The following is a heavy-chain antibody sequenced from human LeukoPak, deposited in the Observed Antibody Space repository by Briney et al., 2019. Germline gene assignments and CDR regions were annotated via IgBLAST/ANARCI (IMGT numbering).Heavy chain of an antibody. J-gene: IGHJ5*02. CDR1: GGSISGYY. D-gene: IGHD3-10*01. Sequence: PSETLSLTCTVSGGSISGYYWSWIRQPPGKGLEWIGYISYSGSTNYNPSLKSRVTISVDTSKNQFSLKLSSVTAADTAVYYCARAAWFGADWFDPWGQGTLVTVSS. V-gene: IGHV4-59*01. CDR2: ISYSGST. CDR3: ARAAWFGADWFDP.